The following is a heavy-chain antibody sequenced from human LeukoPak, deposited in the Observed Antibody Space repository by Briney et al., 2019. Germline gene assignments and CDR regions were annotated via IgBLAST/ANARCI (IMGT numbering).Heavy chain of an antibody. CDR3: ALWTGWLRLPSWFDP. D-gene: IGHD5-12*01. CDR2: IIPIFGTA. V-gene: IGHV1-69*05. J-gene: IGHJ5*02. CDR1: GGTFSSYA. Sequence: SVKVSCKASGGTFSSYAISWVRQAPGQGLEWMGGIIPIFGTANYAQKFQGRVTITTDESTSTAYMELSSLRSEDTAVYYCALWTGWLRLPSWFDPWGQGTLVTVSS.